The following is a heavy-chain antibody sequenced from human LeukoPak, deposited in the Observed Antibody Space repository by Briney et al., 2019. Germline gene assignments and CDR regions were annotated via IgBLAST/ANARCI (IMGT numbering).Heavy chain of an antibody. CDR3: ARGGSGWDAFDI. CDR1: GGSISSGSYY. D-gene: IGHD6-19*01. V-gene: IGHV4-61*02. Sequence: NPSETLFLTCTVSGGSISSGSYYWSWIRQPAGKGLEWIGRIYTSGSTNYNPSLKSRVTISVDTSKNQFSLKLSSVTAADTAVYYCARGGSGWDAFDIWGQGTMVTVSS. CDR2: IYTSGST. J-gene: IGHJ3*02.